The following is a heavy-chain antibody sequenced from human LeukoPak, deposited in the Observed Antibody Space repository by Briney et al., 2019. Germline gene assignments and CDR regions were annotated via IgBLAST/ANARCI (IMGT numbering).Heavy chain of an antibody. V-gene: IGHV3-74*01. CDR3: ARGSPTPNSRYFDL. J-gene: IGHJ2*01. Sequence: RSGGSLRLPCEASEFTLKDYWMHWVRQGPGKGLVWVSRINSDGSSASYADSVKGRFTISRDNAKNTLYLQMNSLRAGDTAVYYCARGSPTPNSRYFDLWGRGTLVTVSS. CDR1: EFTLKDYW. CDR2: INSDGSSA. D-gene: IGHD4-11*01.